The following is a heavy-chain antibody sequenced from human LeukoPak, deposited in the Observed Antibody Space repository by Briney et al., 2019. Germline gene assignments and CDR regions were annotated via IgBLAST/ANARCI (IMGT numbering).Heavy chain of an antibody. D-gene: IGHD3-22*01. CDR1: GFAFSGSA. CDR2: IRSKANNYAT. J-gene: IGHJ4*02. V-gene: IGHV3-73*01. Sequence: GGSLRLSCAASGFAFSGSAIHWVRQAFGKGLEWVGRIRSKANNYATSYAASVKGRFTISRDDSRNMAYLQMNSLKTEDTAVYYCVTGGYRQFDYWGQGTLVTVSS. CDR3: VTGGYRQFDY.